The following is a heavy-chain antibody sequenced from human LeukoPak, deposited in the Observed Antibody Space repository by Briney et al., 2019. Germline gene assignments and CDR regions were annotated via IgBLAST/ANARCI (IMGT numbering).Heavy chain of an antibody. CDR1: GGSFSGYY. D-gene: IGHD3-22*01. Sequence: SETLSLTCAVYGGSFSGYYWSWIRQPPGKGLEWIGEINHSGSTNYNPSLKSRGTISVDTSKNQFSLKLSSVTAADTAVYYCARGSQYYYDSSGYQPVRYWGQGTLVTVSS. V-gene: IGHV4-34*01. CDR3: ARGSQYYYDSSGYQPVRY. CDR2: INHSGST. J-gene: IGHJ4*02.